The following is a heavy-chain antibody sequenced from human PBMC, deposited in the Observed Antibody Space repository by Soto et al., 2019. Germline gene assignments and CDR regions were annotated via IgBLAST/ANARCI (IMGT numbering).Heavy chain of an antibody. V-gene: IGHV3-23*01. CDR1: GFTFNNYG. J-gene: IGHJ4*02. D-gene: IGHD6-6*01. CDR2: ISGSGSRT. CDR3: AIDRGESVAARPTDY. Sequence: EVQLLESGGGLVQPGGSLRLSCAASGFTFNNYGMTWVRQAPDKGLEWVSGISGSGSRTYYADSVRGRFTISSDNSKNTLYRQMDALRADDTAVYYGAIDRGESVAARPTDYWGQGTLVTVSS.